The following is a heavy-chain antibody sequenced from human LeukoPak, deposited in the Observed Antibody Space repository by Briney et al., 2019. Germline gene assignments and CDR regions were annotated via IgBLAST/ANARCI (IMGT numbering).Heavy chain of an antibody. CDR3: ARGHGRRYWYCDI. Sequence: SGTLSLTCAVYGVTFSGYYWSWIRQPPGKGLEWIGEINHSGSTNYNPSLKSRVTISVDTSKNQFSLKLSSVTAADTAVYYCARGHGRRYWYCDIWGRGTLVTVSS. D-gene: IGHD4-17*01. J-gene: IGHJ2*01. V-gene: IGHV4-34*01. CDR1: GVTFSGYY. CDR2: INHSGST.